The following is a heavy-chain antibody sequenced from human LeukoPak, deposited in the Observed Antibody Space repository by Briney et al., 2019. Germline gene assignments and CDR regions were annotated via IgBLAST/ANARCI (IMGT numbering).Heavy chain of an antibody. D-gene: IGHD2-21*02. CDR2: ISPNSGGT. V-gene: IGHV1-2*02. CDR1: GYTFTGYY. J-gene: IGHJ6*03. CDR3: ARDPRVVATRVSYMDV. Sequence: ASVKVSCKASGYTFTGYYMHWVRQAPGQGLEWLGWISPNSGGTNYAQNFQGRVTMTSDTSITTTYMELSRLRSDDTAVYYCARDPRVVATRVSYMDVWGKGTTVTVSS.